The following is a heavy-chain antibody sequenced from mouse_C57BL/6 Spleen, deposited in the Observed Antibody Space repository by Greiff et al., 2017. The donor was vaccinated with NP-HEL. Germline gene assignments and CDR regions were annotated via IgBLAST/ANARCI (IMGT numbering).Heavy chain of an antibody. J-gene: IGHJ2*01. CDR2: IDPSDSYT. Sequence: QVQFQQPGAELVMPGASVKLSCKASGYTFTSYWMHWVKQRPGQGLEWIGEIDPSDSYTNYNQKFKGKSTLTVDKSSSTAYMQLSSLTSEDSAVYYCARPGPYYFDYWGQGTTLTVSS. CDR1: GYTFTSYW. CDR3: ARPGPYYFDY. V-gene: IGHV1-69*01. D-gene: IGHD3-3*01.